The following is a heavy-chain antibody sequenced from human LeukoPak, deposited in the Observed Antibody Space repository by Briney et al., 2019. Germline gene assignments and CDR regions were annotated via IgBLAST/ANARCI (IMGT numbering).Heavy chain of an antibody. J-gene: IGHJ5*02. CDR1: GFTFSSYG. CDR3: ARNSRETVTRGLNWFDP. Sequence: HPGGSLRLSCAASGFTFSSYGMHWVRQAPGKGLEWVAVIWYDGSNKYYADSVKGRFTISRDNSKSTLYLQVNSLRAEDTAVYYCARNSRETVTRGLNWFDPWGQGTLVTVSS. CDR2: IWYDGSNK. D-gene: IGHD4-17*01. V-gene: IGHV3-33*08.